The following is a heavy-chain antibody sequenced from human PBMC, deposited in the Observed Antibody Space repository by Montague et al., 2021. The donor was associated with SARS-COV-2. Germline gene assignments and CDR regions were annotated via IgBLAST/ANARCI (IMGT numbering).Heavy chain of an antibody. CDR2: INYSGST. CDR3: ARGSVWMENSFDI. Sequence: SETLSLTCAVYGGSFSGYYWSWIRQPPGKGLEWIGEINYSGSTYYNPSLKSRVTISVDTSKNQLSLKLSSVTAADTAVYYCARGSVWMENSFDIWGKGTMVTVSS. D-gene: IGHD6-19*01. J-gene: IGHJ3*02. CDR1: GGSFSGYY. V-gene: IGHV4-34*01.